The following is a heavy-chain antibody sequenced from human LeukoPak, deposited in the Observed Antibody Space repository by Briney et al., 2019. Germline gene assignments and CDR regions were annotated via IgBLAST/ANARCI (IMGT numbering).Heavy chain of an antibody. D-gene: IGHD1/OR15-1a*01. CDR3: ARDGTQTAGPFDP. V-gene: IGHV3-33*01. CDR1: GITFSSFG. CDR2: IWYDGSNK. Sequence: PGGCLRLSCAASGITFSSFGMHGVREARGKGLEWVAFIWYDGSNKYYADSVKGRFTISRDNSKNTLYLQMNSLRVEDTAVYYCARDGTQTAGPFDPWGQGTLVTVSS. J-gene: IGHJ5*02.